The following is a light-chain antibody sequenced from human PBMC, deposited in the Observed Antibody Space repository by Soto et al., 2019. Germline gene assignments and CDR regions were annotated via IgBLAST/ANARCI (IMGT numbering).Light chain of an antibody. CDR2: GNS. J-gene: IGLJ1*01. CDR3: QSYDSSLSGRV. V-gene: IGLV1-40*01. Sequence: QSVLTQPPSVSGAPGQRVTISCTGSSPNIGAGYDVHWYQQLPGTAPKLLISGNSNRPSGVPDRFSGSKSGTSASLAITGLQAEDEADYYCQSYDSSLSGRVFGTGTKVTVL. CDR1: SPNIGAGYD.